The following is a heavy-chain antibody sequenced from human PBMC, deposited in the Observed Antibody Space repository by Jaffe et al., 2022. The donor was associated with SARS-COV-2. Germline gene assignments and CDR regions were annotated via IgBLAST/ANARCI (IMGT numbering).Heavy chain of an antibody. CDR1: GYTFNSFG. V-gene: IGHV1-18*01. CDR2: ISVYDGDT. D-gene: IGHD3-22*01. J-gene: IGHJ4*02. Sequence: QVQLVQSGAEVKKPGASVKVSCKASGYTFNSFGISWVRQAPGQGLEWMGWISVYDGDTKYAQSLQGRVTMTTDTSTSTAYMELRSLRSDDTAMYYCARDPLTYYYDSSGYYFGPVFDYWGQGTLVTVSS. CDR3: ARDPLTYYYDSSGYYFGPVFDY.